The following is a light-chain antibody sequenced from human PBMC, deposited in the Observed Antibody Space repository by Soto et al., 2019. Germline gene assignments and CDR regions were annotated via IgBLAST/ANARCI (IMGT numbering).Light chain of an antibody. CDR2: GAS. J-gene: IGKJ1*01. V-gene: IGKV3-20*01. Sequence: EIVFTQSPGTLSLSPGERATLSCRASQSVSSSHLAWYQQKPGQAPRLLIYGASSRATGIPDRFSGSESETDFTLTISRLQPEDSAVYYCQQYGRSPWTFGQGTKVEI. CDR1: QSVSSSH. CDR3: QQYGRSPWT.